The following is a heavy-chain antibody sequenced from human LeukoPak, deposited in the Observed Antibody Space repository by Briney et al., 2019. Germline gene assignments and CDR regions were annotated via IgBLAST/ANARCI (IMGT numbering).Heavy chain of an antibody. J-gene: IGHJ3*02. CDR2: VYYSGGT. D-gene: IGHD2-21*02. CDR3: ARHAYCGGDCFGGAFEI. CDR1: GGSISYYY. Sequence: SETLSLTCTVAGGSISYYYWSWIRQPPGKGLEWNGYVYYSGGTSYNPSLKSRVTISLDTSKHQFSLKLHSVTAADTAVYYCARHAYCGGDCFGGAFEIWGQGTMVTVSS. V-gene: IGHV4-59*08.